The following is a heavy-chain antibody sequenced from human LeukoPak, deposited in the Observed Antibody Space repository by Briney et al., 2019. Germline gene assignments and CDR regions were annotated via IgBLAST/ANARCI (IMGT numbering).Heavy chain of an antibody. D-gene: IGHD6-19*01. V-gene: IGHV3-23*01. J-gene: IGHJ4*02. CDR2: ISGSGGST. CDR1: GFTFSSYA. CDR3: AKEREQWLVLGVVVY. Sequence: PGRSLRLSCAASGFTFSSYAMSWVRQAPGKGLEWVSAISGSGGSTYYADSVKGRFTISRDNSKNTLYLQMNSLRAEDTAVYYCAKEREQWLVLGVVVYWGQGTLVTVSS.